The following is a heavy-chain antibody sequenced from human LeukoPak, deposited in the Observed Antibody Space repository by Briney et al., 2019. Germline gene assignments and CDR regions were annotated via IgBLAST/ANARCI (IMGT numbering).Heavy chain of an antibody. CDR1: GGSISSSSYY. D-gene: IGHD2-15*01. CDR3: ARRYRSGGSCYSDNWFDP. J-gene: IGHJ5*02. CDR2: IYYSGST. V-gene: IGHV4-39*01. Sequence: SETLSLTCTVSGGSISSSSYYWGWIRQPPGKGLEWIGSIYYSGSTYYNPSLKSRVTISVDTSKNQFSLKLSSVTAADTAVYYCARRYRSGGSCYSDNWFDPWGQGTLVTVPS.